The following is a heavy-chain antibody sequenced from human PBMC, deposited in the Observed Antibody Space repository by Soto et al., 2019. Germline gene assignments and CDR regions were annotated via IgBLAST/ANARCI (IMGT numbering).Heavy chain of an antibody. CDR1: GGSISSYY. V-gene: IGHV4-59*01. CDR2: IYYSGST. D-gene: IGHD3-10*01. CDR3: ASVAGSGSSDY. J-gene: IGHJ4*02. Sequence: SETLSLTCTVSGGSISSYYWSWIRQPPGKGLEWIGYIYYSGSTNYNPSLKSRVTISVDTSKNQFSLKLSSVTAADTAVYYCASVAGSGSSDYWGQGTLVTVPQ.